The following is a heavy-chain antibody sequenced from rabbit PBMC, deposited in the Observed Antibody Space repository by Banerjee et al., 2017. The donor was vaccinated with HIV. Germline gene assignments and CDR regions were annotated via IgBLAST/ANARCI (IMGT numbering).Heavy chain of an antibody. CDR2: IYAGSSGST. Sequence: QSLEESGGDLVKPGASLTLTCTASGFTLSSYWICWVRQAPGKGLEWIACIYAGSSGSTYYASWAKGRFTISKTSSTTVTLQMTSLTAADTATYFCARKNIWTYGAYAYAFDPWGQGTLVTVS. CDR3: ARKNIWTYGAYAYAFDP. J-gene: IGHJ2*01. D-gene: IGHD6-1*01. CDR1: GFTLSSYW. V-gene: IGHV1S40*01.